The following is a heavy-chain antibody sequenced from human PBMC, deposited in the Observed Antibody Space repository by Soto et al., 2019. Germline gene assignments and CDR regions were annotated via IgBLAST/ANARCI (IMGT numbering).Heavy chain of an antibody. Sequence: GGSLRLSCAASGFSFRNYAMTWVRQAPGKGLEWVSGLSGSGTMRYCADSVRGRFIISRDNAKNTLFLQMDNLRVEDSAVYYCAKEAEENENVPIPGDNWGQGTPVTVSS. CDR3: AKEAEENENVPIPGDN. CDR1: GFSFRNYA. D-gene: IGHD1-1*01. V-gene: IGHV3-23*01. CDR2: LSGSGTMR. J-gene: IGHJ4*02.